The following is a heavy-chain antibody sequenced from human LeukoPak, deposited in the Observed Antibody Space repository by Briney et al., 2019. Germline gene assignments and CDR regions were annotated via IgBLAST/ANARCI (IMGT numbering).Heavy chain of an antibody. Sequence: SVRGRFTISRDNSKNTLYLQMNSLRAEDTAVYYCARAGIVGLYYYYMDVWGKGTTVTVSS. V-gene: IGHV3-30*07. CDR3: ARAGIVGLYYYYMDV. J-gene: IGHJ6*03. D-gene: IGHD2-21*01.